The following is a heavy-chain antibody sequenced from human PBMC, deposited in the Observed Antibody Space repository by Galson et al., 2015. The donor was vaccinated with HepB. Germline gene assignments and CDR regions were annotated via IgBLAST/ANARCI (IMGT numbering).Heavy chain of an antibody. CDR1: GYTFTGYS. CDR2: INPNSGGT. V-gene: IGHV1-2*02. CDR3: ASDGQPLSSGSYRLSLSYFDY. J-gene: IGHJ4*02. Sequence: SVKVSCKASGYTFTGYSMHWVRQAPGQGLEWMGWINPNSGGTNYAQEFQGRVTMTRDTSISTAYMELSRLRSDDTAVYYCASDGQPLSSGSYRLSLSYFDYWGQGTLVTVSS. D-gene: IGHD3-10*01.